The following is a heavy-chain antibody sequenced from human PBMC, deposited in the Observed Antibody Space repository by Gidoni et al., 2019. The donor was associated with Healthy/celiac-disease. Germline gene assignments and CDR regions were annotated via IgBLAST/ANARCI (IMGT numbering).Heavy chain of an antibody. CDR1: GFTSRSYG. J-gene: IGHJ4*02. D-gene: IGHD3-22*01. Sequence: VQLVESGGRVVQPGGSLRLSCPASGFTSRSYGMHWARQAPGKGLEWVAVISYDGSNKYYADSVKGRFTISRDNSKNTLYLQMNSLRAEDTAVYYCAKDPYYYDSSGYYPDYWGQGTLVTVSS. CDR2: ISYDGSNK. CDR3: AKDPYYYDSSGYYPDY. V-gene: IGHV3-30*18.